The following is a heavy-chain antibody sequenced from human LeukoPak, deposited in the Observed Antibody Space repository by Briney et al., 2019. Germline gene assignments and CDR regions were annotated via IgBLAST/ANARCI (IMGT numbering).Heavy chain of an antibody. J-gene: IGHJ6*03. V-gene: IGHV1-2*02. CDR1: GYTFTGYY. CDR3: ARDASASATYHYYYMDV. CDR2: INPKSGVT. D-gene: IGHD6-13*01. Sequence: GASVKVSCKASGYTFTGYYMHWVRQAPGQGLEWMGWINPKSGVTNYANNFRGRVTMTRDTSINTAYMEVSGLTSDDTAVYYCARDASASATYHYYYMDVWGRGTTVTVSS.